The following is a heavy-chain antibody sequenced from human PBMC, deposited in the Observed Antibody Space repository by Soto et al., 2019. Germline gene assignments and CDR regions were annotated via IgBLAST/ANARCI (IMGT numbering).Heavy chain of an antibody. J-gene: IGHJ4*02. CDR3: SQGVAADYFDY. Sequence: SETLSLTCTVSGGSISSYYWSWIRQPPGKGLEWIGYIYYSGSTNYNPSLKSRVTISVDTSKNQFSLKLSSVTAADTAVYYCSQGVAADYFDYWGQGTLVTVSS. CDR1: GGSISSYY. D-gene: IGHD2-15*01. CDR2: IYYSGST. V-gene: IGHV4-59*08.